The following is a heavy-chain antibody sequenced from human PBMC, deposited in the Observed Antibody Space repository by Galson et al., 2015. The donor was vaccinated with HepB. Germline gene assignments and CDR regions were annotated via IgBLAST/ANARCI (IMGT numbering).Heavy chain of an antibody. CDR3: ARDLSYGSGSYYFDY. J-gene: IGHJ4*02. CDR2: ISSSSSYI. Sequence: SLRLSCAASGFTFSSYSMNWVRQAPGKGLEWVSSISSSSSYIYYADSVEGRFTISRDNAKNSLYLQMNSLRAEDTAVYYCARDLSYGSGSYYFDYWGQGTLVTVSS. D-gene: IGHD3-10*01. CDR1: GFTFSSYS. V-gene: IGHV3-21*01.